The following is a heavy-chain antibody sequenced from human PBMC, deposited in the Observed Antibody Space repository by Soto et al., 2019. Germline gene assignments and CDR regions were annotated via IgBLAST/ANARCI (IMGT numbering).Heavy chain of an antibody. V-gene: IGHV3-23*01. J-gene: IGHJ5*02. CDR2: ISGSGGST. CDR1: GFTFSSYA. D-gene: IGHD3-3*01. CDR3: AKGAYYDFWSGPVFDP. Sequence: GGSLRLSCAASGFTFSSYAMSWVRQAPGKGLEWVSAISGSGGSTYYADSVKGRFTISRDNSKNTLYLQMNSLRAEDTAVYYCAKGAYYDFWSGPVFDPWGRGTLVTVSS.